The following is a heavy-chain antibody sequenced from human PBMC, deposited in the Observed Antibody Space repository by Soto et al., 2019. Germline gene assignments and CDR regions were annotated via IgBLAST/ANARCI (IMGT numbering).Heavy chain of an antibody. CDR1: GGTFSSYT. CDR2: IIPILGIA. J-gene: IGHJ4*02. D-gene: IGHD2-2*01. Sequence: ASVKVSCKASGGTFSSYTISWVRQAPGQGLEWMGRIIPILGIANYAQKFQGRVTITADKSTSTAYMELSSLRSEDTAVYYCAREISAEYQLLFGYWGQGTLVTVSS. V-gene: IGHV1-69*04. CDR3: AREISAEYQLLFGY.